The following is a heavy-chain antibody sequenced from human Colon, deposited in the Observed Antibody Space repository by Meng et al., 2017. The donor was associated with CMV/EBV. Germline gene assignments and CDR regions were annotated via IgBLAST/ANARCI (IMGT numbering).Heavy chain of an antibody. Sequence: SETLSLTCNVSGDSIRDGSYYWGWVRQPPGKGLEWIGSLSYSGDSFYNPSLTGRVTISVDTSKNQFSLNMRSVTAADTALYYCARGYDYYDSSGFRKWDAFDIWGQGTMVTVSS. CDR2: LSYSGDS. CDR3: ARGYDYYDSSGFRKWDAFDI. J-gene: IGHJ3*02. D-gene: IGHD3-22*01. V-gene: IGHV4-39*07. CDR1: GDSIRDGSYY.